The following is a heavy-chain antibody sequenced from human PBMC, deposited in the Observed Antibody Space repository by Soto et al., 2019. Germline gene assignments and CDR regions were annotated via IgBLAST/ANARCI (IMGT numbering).Heavy chain of an antibody. V-gene: IGHV4-39*01. CDR3: ARHNTAGDYFDY. J-gene: IGHJ4*02. CDR1: GGSISSSSYY. CDR2: IYYSGST. D-gene: IGHD3-10*01. Sequence: QLQLQESGPGLVKPSETLSLTCTVSGGSISSSSYYWGWIRQPPGKGLEWLGSIYYSGSTYYNPSLTSRVTISVDTSKNQFSLKLSSVTAADTAVYYCARHNTAGDYFDYWGQGTLVTVSS.